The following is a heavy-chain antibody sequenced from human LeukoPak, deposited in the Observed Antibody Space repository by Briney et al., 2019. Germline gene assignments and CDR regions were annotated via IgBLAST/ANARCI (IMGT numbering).Heavy chain of an antibody. J-gene: IGHJ5*02. V-gene: IGHV4-59*01. CDR1: GGSISSYY. CDR2: IYYSGST. Sequence: SETLSLTCNVSGGSISSYYWSWIRQPPGQGLEWIGYIYYSGSTNYNPSLKSRVTISVDTSKNQFSLKLSSVTAADTAVYYCAREGLGIAAARWFDPWGQGTLVTVSS. CDR3: AREGLGIAAARWFDP. D-gene: IGHD6-13*01.